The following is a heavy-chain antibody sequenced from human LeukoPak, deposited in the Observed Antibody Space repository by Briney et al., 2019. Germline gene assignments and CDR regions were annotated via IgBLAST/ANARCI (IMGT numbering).Heavy chain of an antibody. V-gene: IGHV3-23*01. CDR3: AKDLSPWGPSITRIVVVIRVTNLAFDI. CDR1: GFTFSDYA. J-gene: IGHJ3*02. D-gene: IGHD3-22*01. Sequence: PGGSLRLSCGASGFTFSDYAMSWVRQAPGKGLEWVSAISGSGGSTYYADSVKGRFTISRDNSKNTLYLQMNSLRAEDTAVYYCAKDLSPWGPSITRIVVVIRVTNLAFDIWGQGTMVTVSS. CDR2: ISGSGGST.